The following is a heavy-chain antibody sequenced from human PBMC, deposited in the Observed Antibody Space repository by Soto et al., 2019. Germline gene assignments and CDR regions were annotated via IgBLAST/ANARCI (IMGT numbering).Heavy chain of an antibody. D-gene: IGHD1-26*01. Sequence: QVQLQESGPGLVKPSETLSLTCTVTGGSTSSYYWSWLRQPPGKGLEWIGYNSYSGSTDYNPSLQSRVTISVDTSKNQFSLKLSSATAADTAVYYCARHGGSYSFDYWGQGTLVTVSS. CDR1: GGSTSSYY. CDR3: ARHGGSYSFDY. J-gene: IGHJ4*02. CDR2: NSYSGST. V-gene: IGHV4-59*08.